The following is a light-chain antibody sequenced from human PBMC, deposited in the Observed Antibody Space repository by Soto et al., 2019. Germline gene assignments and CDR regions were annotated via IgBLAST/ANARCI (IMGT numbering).Light chain of an antibody. V-gene: IGKV1-5*01. CDR2: DAS. CDR3: QQYNTFWWS. Sequence: DLQLTQSPSTLSASVGDRVTITCRASQSISTWLAWYQQKPGKAPNLLIIDASTLESGVPSRFSGSGSGTDFTLTISSLQADDFGTYYCQQYNTFWWSFGQGTKVEIK. J-gene: IGKJ1*01. CDR1: QSISTW.